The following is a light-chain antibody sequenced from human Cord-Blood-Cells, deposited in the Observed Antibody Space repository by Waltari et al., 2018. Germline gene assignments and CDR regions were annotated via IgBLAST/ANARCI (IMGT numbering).Light chain of an antibody. CDR3: QQSSNWPIT. CDR1: QSVSSY. J-gene: IGKJ4*01. V-gene: IGKV3-11*01. CDR2: DAS. Sequence: EIVLTQSPATLSLSPAERATLPCRGSQSVSSYLAWYQQKPGQAPRLLIYDASNRATGSPARCSGSGYGKDFTRTISSREPEDFAVYYCQQSSNWPITFGGGTKVEIK.